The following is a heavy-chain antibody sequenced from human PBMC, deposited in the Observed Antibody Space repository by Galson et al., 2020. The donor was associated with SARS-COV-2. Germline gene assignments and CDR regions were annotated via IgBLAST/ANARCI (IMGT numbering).Heavy chain of an antibody. CDR1: GGSISNYY. CDR3: ARGAHFYDSKWGYYGLDV. Sequence: ETSETLSLTCTVSGGSISNYYWNWIRQPAGKGLEWIGRIFSSGGTNHNPSLKSRVTMSVDTSNNHFSLKLSSVTAADTAVYYCARGAHFYDSKWGYYGLDVWGQGTTVTVSS. CDR2: IFSSGGT. D-gene: IGHD3-22*01. V-gene: IGHV4-4*07. J-gene: IGHJ6*02.